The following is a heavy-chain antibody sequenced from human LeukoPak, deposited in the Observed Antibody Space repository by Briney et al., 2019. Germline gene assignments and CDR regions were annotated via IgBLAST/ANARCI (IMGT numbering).Heavy chain of an antibody. Sequence: GGSLRLSCAASGFTFSSYGMHWVRQAPGKGLEWVAVIWYDGSNKYYADSVKGRFTISRDNSKNTLYLQMNSLRAEDTAVYYCANNSPPNAFDIWGQGTMVTVSS. CDR2: IWYDGSNK. CDR3: ANNSPPNAFDI. V-gene: IGHV3-33*06. J-gene: IGHJ3*02. D-gene: IGHD2/OR15-2a*01. CDR1: GFTFSSYG.